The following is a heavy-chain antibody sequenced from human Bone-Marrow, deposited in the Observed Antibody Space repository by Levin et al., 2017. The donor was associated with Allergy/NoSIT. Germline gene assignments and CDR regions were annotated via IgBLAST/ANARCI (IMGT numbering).Heavy chain of an antibody. CDR1: GFTFSSYW. CDR3: ARDQGRKYCSGGSCYPQSY. J-gene: IGHJ4*02. D-gene: IGHD2-15*01. Sequence: GESLKISCAASGFTFSSYWMSWVRQAPGKGLEWVANIKQDGSEKYYVDSVKGRFTISRDNAKNSLYLQMNSLRAEDTAVYYCARDQGRKYCSGGSCYPQSYWGQGTLVTVSS. V-gene: IGHV3-7*01. CDR2: IKQDGSEK.